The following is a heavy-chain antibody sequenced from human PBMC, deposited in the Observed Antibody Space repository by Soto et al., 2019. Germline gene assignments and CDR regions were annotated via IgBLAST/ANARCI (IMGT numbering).Heavy chain of an antibody. V-gene: IGHV1-2*04. Sequence: ASVKVSCKASGYTFTGYYMHWVRQAPGQGLEWMGWINPNSGGTNYAQKIQGWVTMTRDTSISTAYMELSRLRSDDTAVYYCARSHCSSTSCYFAFDIWGQGTMVTVSS. CDR2: INPNSGGT. J-gene: IGHJ3*02. D-gene: IGHD2-2*01. CDR1: GYTFTGYY. CDR3: ARSHCSSTSCYFAFDI.